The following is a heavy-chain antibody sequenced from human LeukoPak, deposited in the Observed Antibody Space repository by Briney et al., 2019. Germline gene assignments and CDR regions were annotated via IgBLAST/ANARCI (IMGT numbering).Heavy chain of an antibody. J-gene: IGHJ4*02. CDR1: GYTFTSYG. D-gene: IGHD4/OR15-4a*01. CDR3: VRDLGFGALDY. CDR2: ISGYNDNA. V-gene: IGHV1-18*01. Sequence: SVKVSCKASGYTFTSYGISWVRQAPGQGLEGMGWISGYNDNAKYAQKVPGRVTMTTDTSTSTAYMEVRSLRSDDTAVYYCVRDLGFGALDYWGQGTLVIVSS.